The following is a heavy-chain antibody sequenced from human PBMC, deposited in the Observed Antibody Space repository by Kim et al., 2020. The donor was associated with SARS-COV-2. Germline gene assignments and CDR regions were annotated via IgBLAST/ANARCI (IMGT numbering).Heavy chain of an antibody. Sequence: GGSLRLSCAASGFTFSSYEMNWVRQAPGKGLEWVSYISSSGSTIYYADSVKGRFTISRDNAKNSLYLQMNSLRAEDTAVYYCASLYSSSWNTFDYWGQGTLVTVSS. CDR3: ASLYSSSWNTFDY. D-gene: IGHD6-13*01. V-gene: IGHV3-48*03. J-gene: IGHJ4*02. CDR1: GFTFSSYE. CDR2: ISSSGSTI.